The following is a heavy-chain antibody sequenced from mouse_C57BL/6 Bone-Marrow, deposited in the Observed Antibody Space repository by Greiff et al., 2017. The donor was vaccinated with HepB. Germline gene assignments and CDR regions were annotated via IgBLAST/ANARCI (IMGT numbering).Heavy chain of an antibody. D-gene: IGHD6-1*01. CDR2: IYPRSGNT. CDR1: GYTLTSYG. J-gene: IGHJ4*01. Sequence: VQLQPSGAELARPGASVKLSCKASGYTLTSYGLSWVKQRTGQGLEWIGEIYPRSGNTYYNEKFKGKATLTADKSSSTAYMELRSLTSEDSAVYFCERSLPCCYYAMDYWGQGTSVTVSS. CDR3: ERSLPCCYYAMDY. V-gene: IGHV1-81*01.